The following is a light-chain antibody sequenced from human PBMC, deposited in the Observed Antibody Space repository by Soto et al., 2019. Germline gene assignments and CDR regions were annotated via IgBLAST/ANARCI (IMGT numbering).Light chain of an antibody. CDR3: QQYNSYWT. CDR1: QSISSW. Sequence: DIPMTQFPSTLSASVGDRVTITCRASQSISSWLAWYQQKPGKAPKLLIYKASSLESGVPSRFSGSGSGTEFTLTISSLQPDDFATYYCQQYNSYWTFGQGTKVEIK. J-gene: IGKJ1*01. CDR2: KAS. V-gene: IGKV1-5*03.